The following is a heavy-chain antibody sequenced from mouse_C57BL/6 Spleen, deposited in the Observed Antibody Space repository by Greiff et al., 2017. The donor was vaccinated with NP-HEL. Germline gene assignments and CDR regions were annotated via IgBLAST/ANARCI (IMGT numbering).Heavy chain of an antibody. CDR1: GYAFSSSW. CDR3: ARYYSNYDAY. J-gene: IGHJ3*01. V-gene: IGHV1-82*01. D-gene: IGHD2-5*01. CDR2: IYPGDGDT. Sequence: QVQLQQSGPELVKPGASVKISCKASGYAFSSSWMNWVKQRPGKGLEWIGRIYPGDGDTNYNGKFKGKATLTADKSSSTAYMQLSSLTSEDSAVYFCARYYSNYDAYWGQGTLVTVSA.